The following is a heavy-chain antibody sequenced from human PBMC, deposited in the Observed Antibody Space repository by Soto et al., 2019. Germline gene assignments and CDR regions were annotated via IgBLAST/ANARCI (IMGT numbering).Heavy chain of an antibody. CDR2: TYYSGST. D-gene: IGHD5-18*01. CDR1: GGSVSSGSYY. V-gene: IGHV4-61*01. Sequence: SLTCTVSGGSVSSGSYYWSWIRQPPGKGLEWIGCTYYSGSTNYDPSLRSRVTISSDTSKNQVFLKVSAVTAADTAVYYCARGGYSYGPYYFDYWGQGTLVTVSS. J-gene: IGHJ4*02. CDR3: ARGGYSYGPYYFDY.